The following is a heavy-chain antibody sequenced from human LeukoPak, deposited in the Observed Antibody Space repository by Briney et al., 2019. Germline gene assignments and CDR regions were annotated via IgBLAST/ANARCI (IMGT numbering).Heavy chain of an antibody. CDR2: IIPIFGTA. Sequence: GSSVKVSCKASGGTFSSYAISWVRQAPGQGLEWMGGIIPIFGTANYAQKFQGRVTITTDESTSTAYMELSSLRSEDTAVYYCARVAGLGGGWRRNNSYYVDVGGKGPTVTVSS. CDR1: GGTFSSYA. V-gene: IGHV1-69*05. J-gene: IGHJ6*03. CDR3: ARVAGLGGGWRRNNSYYVDV. D-gene: IGHD6-19*01.